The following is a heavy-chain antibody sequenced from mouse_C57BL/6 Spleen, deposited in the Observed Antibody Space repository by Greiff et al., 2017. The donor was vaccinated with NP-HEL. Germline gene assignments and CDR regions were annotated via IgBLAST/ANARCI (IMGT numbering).Heavy chain of an antibody. D-gene: IGHD2-1*01. J-gene: IGHJ1*03. Sequence: VQLQQSGAELVKPGASVKLSCTASGFTFNDYYMHWVKQRPEQGLEWIGRIDPEDGETKYAPKFQGKATITADTSSNTAYLQLSSLTSEDTAVYYGARGGGNLWYFDVWGTGTTVTVSS. V-gene: IGHV14-2*01. CDR2: IDPEDGET. CDR1: GFTFNDYY. CDR3: ARGGGNLWYFDV.